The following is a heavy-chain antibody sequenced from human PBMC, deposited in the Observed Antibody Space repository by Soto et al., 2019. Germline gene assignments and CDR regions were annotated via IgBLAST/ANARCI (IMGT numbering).Heavy chain of an antibody. D-gene: IGHD3-3*01. V-gene: IGHV3-21*01. J-gene: IGHJ6*03. CDR1: GFTFSSYS. Sequence: GGSLRLSCAASGFTFSSYSMNWVRQAPGKGLEWVSSISSSSNYIYYADSVKGRFTISRDNAKNSLYLQMNSLRAEDTAVYYCARDLSRILEWLLEGGYMDVWGKGTTVTVSS. CDR3: ARDLSRILEWLLEGGYMDV. CDR2: ISSSSNYI.